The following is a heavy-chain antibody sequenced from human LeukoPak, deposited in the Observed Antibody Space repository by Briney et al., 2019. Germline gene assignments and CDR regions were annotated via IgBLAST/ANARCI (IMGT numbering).Heavy chain of an antibody. D-gene: IGHD1-20*01. V-gene: IGHV3-20*04. CDR3: ARAHGPWAPLNLDFDP. Sequence: PGGSLRLSCAASGFTFDDYGMSWVRQAPGKGLEWVSGINWNGGSTGHADSVKGRFTISRDNAKNSLYLQMNSLRAEDTAVYYCARAHGPWAPLNLDFDPWGQGTLVTVSS. CDR1: GFTFDDYG. CDR2: INWNGGST. J-gene: IGHJ5*02.